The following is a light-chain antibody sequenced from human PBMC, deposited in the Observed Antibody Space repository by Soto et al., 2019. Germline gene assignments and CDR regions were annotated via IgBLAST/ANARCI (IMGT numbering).Light chain of an antibody. CDR1: QGINSD. CDR3: QQLYDYPIT. Sequence: DIQLTQSPSFLSASVGDRVDITCRASQGINSDLAWYQQKPGKAPKLLIFAAFSLENGVPSRFSGSGSGADFTLTISSLQPEDSGTYYCQQLYDYPITFGPGTKVDIK. J-gene: IGKJ3*01. V-gene: IGKV1-9*01. CDR2: AAF.